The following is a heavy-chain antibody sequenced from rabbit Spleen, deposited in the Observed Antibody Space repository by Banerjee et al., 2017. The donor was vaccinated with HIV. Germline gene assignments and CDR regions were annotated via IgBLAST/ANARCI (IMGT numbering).Heavy chain of an antibody. J-gene: IGHJ6*01. D-gene: IGHD8-1*01. CDR3: ARDTGSSFSSYGMDL. CDR1: GVSFNFNNY. Sequence: QEQLMESGGGLVQPEGSLTLTCKASGVSFNFNNYMCWVRQAPGKGLEWIGCIDVGSSDFTYFAAWAKGRFTISKASSTTVTLQMTSLTAADTATYFCARDTGSSFSSYGMDLWGQGTLVTVS. CDR2: IDVGSSDFT. V-gene: IGHV1S45*01.